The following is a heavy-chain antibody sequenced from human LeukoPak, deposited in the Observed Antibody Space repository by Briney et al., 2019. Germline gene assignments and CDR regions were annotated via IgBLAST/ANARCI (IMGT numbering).Heavy chain of an antibody. J-gene: IGHJ3*01. CDR1: GDSVSSNLIA. Sequence: SQTLSLTCAISGDSVSSNLIAWNWIRQSPSRGLERLGRTYYRSKWFNEYAVSVRGRINVNLDTSTNQLPLQLHSVTPEDTAVYYCARGRYSGFDFWGQGTMVTVSS. CDR3: ARGRYSGFDF. D-gene: IGHD1-14*01. V-gene: IGHV6-1*01. CDR2: TYYRSKWFN.